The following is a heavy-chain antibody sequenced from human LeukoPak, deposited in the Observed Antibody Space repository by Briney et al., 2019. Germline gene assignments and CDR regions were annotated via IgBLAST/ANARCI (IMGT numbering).Heavy chain of an antibody. CDR2: IYYSGST. CDR3: ARIVGASDY. J-gene: IGHJ4*02. Sequence: SETLSLTCTVSGGSISSYYWSWIRQPPGKGLEWIGSIYYSGSTYYNPSLKSRVTISVDTSKNQFSLKLSSVTAADTAVYYCARIVGASDYWGQGTLVTVSS. V-gene: IGHV4-39*01. CDR1: GGSISSYY. D-gene: IGHD1-26*01.